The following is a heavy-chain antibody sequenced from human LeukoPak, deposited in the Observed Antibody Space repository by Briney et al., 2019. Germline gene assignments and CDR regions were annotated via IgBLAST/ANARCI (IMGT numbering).Heavy chain of an antibody. V-gene: IGHV3-74*01. Sequence: GGSLRLSCAASGFTFSSYWMHWVRQAPGKGLVWVSRIDGDGSGIAYADSVKGRFTISRDNAKNTLYLQMNSLRAEDTAVYYCARDVPTYYYGSGSYHAFDIWGQGTMVTVSS. D-gene: IGHD3-10*01. CDR2: IDGDGSGI. CDR3: ARDVPTYYYGSGSYHAFDI. CDR1: GFTFSSYW. J-gene: IGHJ3*02.